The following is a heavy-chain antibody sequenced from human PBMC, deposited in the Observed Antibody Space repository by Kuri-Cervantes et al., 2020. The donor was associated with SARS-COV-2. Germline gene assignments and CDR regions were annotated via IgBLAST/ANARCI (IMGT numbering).Heavy chain of an antibody. CDR3: ARVRMVGSSSVPYYFDY. Sequence: ETLSLTCAASGFTFDDYSMNWVRQAPGKGLEWVSSISSSSSYIYHADSVKGRFTISRDDAKNSLYLQMNSLRAEDTAVYYCARVRMVGSSSVPYYFDYWGQGTLVTVSS. V-gene: IGHV3-21*01. CDR1: GFTFDDYS. CDR2: ISSSSSYI. J-gene: IGHJ4*02. D-gene: IGHD6-6*01.